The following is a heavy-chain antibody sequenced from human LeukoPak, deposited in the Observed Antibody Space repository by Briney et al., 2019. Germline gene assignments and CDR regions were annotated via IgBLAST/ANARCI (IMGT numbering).Heavy chain of an antibody. CDR1: GGSISSSSYY. CDR2: IYYSGST. V-gene: IGHV4-39*01. J-gene: IGHJ4*02. CDR3: AQFNRYYFDY. Sequence: SETLSLTCTVSGGSISSSSYYWGWIRRPPGKGLEWIGSIYYSGSTYYNPSLKSRVTISVDTSKNQFSLKLSSVTAADTAVYYCAQFNRYYFDYWGQGTLVTVSS. D-gene: IGHD1-14*01.